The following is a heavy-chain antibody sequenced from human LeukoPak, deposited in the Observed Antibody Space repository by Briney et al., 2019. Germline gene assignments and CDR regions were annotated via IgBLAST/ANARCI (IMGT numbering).Heavy chain of an antibody. CDR3: ARGGSYLSAFDI. J-gene: IGHJ3*02. V-gene: IGHV3-53*01. D-gene: IGHD1-26*01. CDR1: GGSISSSSYY. Sequence: ETLSLTCTVSGGSISSSSYYWGWIRQAPGKGLEWVSIIYSGGSTFYADSVKGRFTISRDNSKNTLYLQMNSLRAEDTAVYYCARGGSYLSAFDIWGQGTMVTVSS. CDR2: IYSGGST.